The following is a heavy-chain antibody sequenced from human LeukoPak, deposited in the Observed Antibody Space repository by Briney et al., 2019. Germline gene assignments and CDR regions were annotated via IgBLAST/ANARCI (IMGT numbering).Heavy chain of an antibody. Sequence: ASVKVSCKASGYTFTSYDINWVRQATGQGLEWMGWMNPNSGNTGYAQKFQGRVTMTRNTSISTAYMELSSLRSEDTAVYYCARHGRYNWKRDWFDPWGQGTLVTVSS. CDR1: GYTFTSYD. D-gene: IGHD1-20*01. V-gene: IGHV1-8*01. CDR3: ARHGRYNWKRDWFDP. J-gene: IGHJ5*02. CDR2: MNPNSGNT.